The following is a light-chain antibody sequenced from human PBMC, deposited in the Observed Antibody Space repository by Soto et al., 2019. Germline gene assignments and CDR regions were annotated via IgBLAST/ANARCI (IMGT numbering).Light chain of an antibody. Sequence: QSVLTQPASVSGSPGQSITISCTGTSTDVGYYNYVSWYQHHPGKAPKLIIYEVSNRPSGVSYRFSGSKSGNTASLTISGLQAEDVADYYRRSYTPSSTQVFGGGTKLTVL. V-gene: IGLV2-14*01. CDR1: STDVGYYNY. CDR3: RSYTPSSTQV. J-gene: IGLJ3*02. CDR2: EVS.